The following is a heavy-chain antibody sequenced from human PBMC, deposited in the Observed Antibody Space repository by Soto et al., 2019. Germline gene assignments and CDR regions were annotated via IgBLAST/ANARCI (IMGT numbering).Heavy chain of an antibody. CDR3: ARNMNRALEIVVAVDY. J-gene: IGHJ4*02. Sequence: QVQLVESGGGVVQPGRSLRLSCAASGFTFSSYGMHWVRQAPGKGLEWVAVIWYDGSNKYYADSVKGRFTISRDNSKNTLYLQMNSLRAEDTAEYYCARNMNRALEIVVAVDYWGQGTLVTVSS. D-gene: IGHD3-22*01. CDR1: GFTFSSYG. CDR2: IWYDGSNK. V-gene: IGHV3-33*01.